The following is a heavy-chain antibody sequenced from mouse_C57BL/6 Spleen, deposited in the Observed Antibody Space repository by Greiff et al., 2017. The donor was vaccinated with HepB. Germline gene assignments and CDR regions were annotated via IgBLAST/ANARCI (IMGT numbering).Heavy chain of an antibody. CDR3: ARRRAIYGYDGRDYAMDY. Sequence: EVMLVESGGGLVQPGGSLKLSCAASGFTFSDYYMYWVRQTPEKRLEWVAYISNGGGSTYYPDTVKGRFTISRDNAKNTLYLQMSRLKSEDTAMYYCARRRAIYGYDGRDYAMDYWGQGTSVTVSS. D-gene: IGHD2-2*01. V-gene: IGHV5-12*01. CDR1: GFTFSDYY. J-gene: IGHJ4*01. CDR2: ISNGGGST.